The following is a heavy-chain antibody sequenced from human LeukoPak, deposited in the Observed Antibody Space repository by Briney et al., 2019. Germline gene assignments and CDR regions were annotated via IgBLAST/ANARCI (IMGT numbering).Heavy chain of an antibody. V-gene: IGHV1-46*01. CDR2: INPSGGST. Sequence: ASVKVPCKASGYTFTNYYIHWVRQAPGQGLEWMGVINPSGGSTTYAQKFQGRVTMTRDTSMSTLYMELRSLRSEDTAVYYCARDPRSTVTKSFHYYYGLDVWGTGTTVTVSS. J-gene: IGHJ6*04. CDR1: GYTFTNYY. CDR3: ARDPRSTVTKSFHYYYGLDV. D-gene: IGHD4-17*01.